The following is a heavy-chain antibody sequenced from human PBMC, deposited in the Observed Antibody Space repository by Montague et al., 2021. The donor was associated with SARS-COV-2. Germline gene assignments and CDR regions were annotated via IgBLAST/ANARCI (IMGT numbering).Heavy chain of an antibody. Sequence: SETLSLTCAVYDGSFSDYSWTWICQPPGKGLEWIGEINHRGSTTYNPSLKSRVTISVDTFKNQFSLKMTSVTAADTAVYYCARGRQHINMVVVVVSGGEYCFDVWGQGTLVAVSS. CDR2: INHRGST. CDR3: ARGRQHINMVVVVVSGGEYCFDV. D-gene: IGHD3-22*01. J-gene: IGHJ4*02. V-gene: IGHV4-34*01. CDR1: DGSFSDYS.